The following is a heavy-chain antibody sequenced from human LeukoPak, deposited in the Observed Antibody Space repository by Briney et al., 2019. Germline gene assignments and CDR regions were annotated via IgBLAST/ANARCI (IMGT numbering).Heavy chain of an antibody. CDR3: ARRGSYYLPFDS. CDR2: IYPGDSDT. J-gene: IGHJ4*02. Sequence: GESLKISCKSSGYSFTTYWIAWVRQMPGKGLEWMGIIYPGDSDTRYSPSLQGQVTISVDESINTAYLQWRSLKPSDTAMYYCARRGSYYLPFDSWGQGTLVTVSS. V-gene: IGHV5-51*01. CDR1: GYSFTTYW. D-gene: IGHD3-10*01.